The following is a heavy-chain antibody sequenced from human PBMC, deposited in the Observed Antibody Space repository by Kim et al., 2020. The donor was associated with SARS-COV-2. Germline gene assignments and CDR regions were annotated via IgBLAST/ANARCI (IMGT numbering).Heavy chain of an antibody. CDR3: ARVGYSYGTFDY. Sequence: GGSLRLSCAASGFTFSSYGMHWVRQAPGKGLEWVAVIWYDGSNKYYADSVKGRFTISRDNSKNTLYLQMNSLRAEDTAVYYCARVGYSYGTFDYWGQGTLVTVSS. J-gene: IGHJ4*02. CDR2: IWYDGSNK. D-gene: IGHD5-18*01. V-gene: IGHV3-33*01. CDR1: GFTFSSYG.